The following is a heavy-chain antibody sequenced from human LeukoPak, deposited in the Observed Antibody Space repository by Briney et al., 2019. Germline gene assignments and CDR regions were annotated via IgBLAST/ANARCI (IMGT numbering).Heavy chain of an antibody. CDR1: GYTFTSYD. CDR2: MNPNSGNT. V-gene: IGHV1-8*01. D-gene: IGHD6-13*01. Sequence: ASVKVSCKASGYTFTSYDINWVRQATGQGIEWMGWMNPNSGNTGYAQKFQGRVTMTRNTSISTAYMELSSLRSEDTAVYYCARGSAGYSSSWYAIGYYYYYMDVWGKGTTVTVSS. CDR3: ARGSAGYSSSWYAIGYYYYYMDV. J-gene: IGHJ6*03.